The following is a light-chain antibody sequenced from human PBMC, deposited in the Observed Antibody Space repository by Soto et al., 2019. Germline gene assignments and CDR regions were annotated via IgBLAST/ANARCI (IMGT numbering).Light chain of an antibody. CDR3: HVWDSSTAV. CDR1: NIGTRN. CDR2: RDR. Sequence: SYELTQPLSVSVPLGQTASITCGGNNIGTRNVHWYQQKPGQAPVLVVYRDRNRPSGIPERFSGSNSGNTATLTISRAQAGDEADYYCHVWDSSTAVFGGGTQLTVL. V-gene: IGLV3-9*01. J-gene: IGLJ7*01.